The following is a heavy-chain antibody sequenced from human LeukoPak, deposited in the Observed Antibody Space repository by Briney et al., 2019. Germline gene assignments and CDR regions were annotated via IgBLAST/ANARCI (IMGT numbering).Heavy chain of an antibody. D-gene: IGHD5-12*01. J-gene: IGHJ3*02. CDR2: IYSGGST. CDR1: GFTVSNNY. Sequence: GGSLRLSCAASGFTVSNNYMTWVRQAPGKGLEWVSLIYSGGSTYYADSVKGRFTISRDNSKNTVYLQMNSLRAEDTALYYCAKDIAYSGFDAFDIWGQGTMVTVSS. CDR3: AKDIAYSGFDAFDI. V-gene: IGHV3-53*05.